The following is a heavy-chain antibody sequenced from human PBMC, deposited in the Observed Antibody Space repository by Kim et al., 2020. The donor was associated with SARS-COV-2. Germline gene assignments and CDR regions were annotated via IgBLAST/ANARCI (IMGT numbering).Heavy chain of an antibody. D-gene: IGHD3-10*01. J-gene: IGHJ6*01. V-gene: IGHV3-15*01. CDR2: IKSKGGTA. CDR1: GLPFIDAW. CDR3: AHDAGSYFHYHY. Sequence: GGSLRLSCTVSGLPFIDAWMTWVRQAPGKGLEWVARIKSKGGTADYAAPVKGRFTISRDNSTNTQYLQMNNLTTEDTAMYYCAHDAGSYFHYHY.